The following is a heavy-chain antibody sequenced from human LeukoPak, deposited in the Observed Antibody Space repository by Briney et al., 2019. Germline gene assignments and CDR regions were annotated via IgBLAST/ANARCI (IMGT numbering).Heavy chain of an antibody. Sequence: PSETLSLTCTASGGSVRSSSYYWGWIRQPPGKGLERIGNIYYSGSTYYNPSLKSRVTISVDTAKNQFSLRLTSVTAADTAVYYCATTYDILSGSAMGDYWGQGTLVTVSS. J-gene: IGHJ4*02. CDR1: GGSVRSSSYY. CDR2: IYYSGST. V-gene: IGHV4-39*01. D-gene: IGHD3-10*01. CDR3: ATTYDILSGSAMGDY.